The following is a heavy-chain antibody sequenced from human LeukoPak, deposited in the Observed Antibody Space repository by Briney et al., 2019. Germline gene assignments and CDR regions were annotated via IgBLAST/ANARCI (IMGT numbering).Heavy chain of an antibody. CDR1: GXTFSSYG. CDR3: AKDLWVTYGSGSYYFDY. J-gene: IGHJ4*02. Sequence: PGGSLRLSCAASGXTFSSYGMHWVRQAPGKGLEWVGVISYDGSNKFYADSVKGRFTISRDNSKNTLYLQMNSLGAEDTAVYYCAKDLWVTYGSGSYYFDYWGQGTLVTVSS. CDR2: ISYDGSNK. D-gene: IGHD3-10*01. V-gene: IGHV3-30*18.